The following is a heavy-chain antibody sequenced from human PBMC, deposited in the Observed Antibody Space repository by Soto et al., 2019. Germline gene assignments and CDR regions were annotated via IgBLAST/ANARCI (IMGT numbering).Heavy chain of an antibody. CDR3: APMGV. CDR1: GFTFSSYA. J-gene: IGHJ6*02. Sequence: PGGSLRLSCAASGFTFSSYAMSWVRQAPGKGLEWVSAISGSDNSTYYADSVKGRFTIPRDHSKNTLYLQMSSLRADDTAVYYCAPMGVWGQGTTVNVSS. V-gene: IGHV3-23*01. CDR2: ISGSDNST.